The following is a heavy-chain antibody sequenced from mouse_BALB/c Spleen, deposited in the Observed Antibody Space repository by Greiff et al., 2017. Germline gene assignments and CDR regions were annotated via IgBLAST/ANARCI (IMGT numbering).Heavy chain of an antibody. CDR1: GYSITSGYY. J-gene: IGHJ2*01. CDR3: ARAPYDYDVGY. D-gene: IGHD2-4*01. V-gene: IGHV3-6*02. Sequence: EVQLVESGPGLVKPSQSLSLTCSVTGYSITSGYYWNWIRQFPGNKLEWMGYISYDGSNNYNPSLKNRISITRDTSKNQFFLKLNSVTTEDTATYYCARAPYDYDVGYWGQGTTLTVSS. CDR2: ISYDGSN.